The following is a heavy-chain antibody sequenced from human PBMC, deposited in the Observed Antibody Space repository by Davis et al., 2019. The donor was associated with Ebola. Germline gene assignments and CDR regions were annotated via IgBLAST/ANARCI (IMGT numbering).Heavy chain of an antibody. D-gene: IGHD3-10*01. CDR3: SERGSSV. J-gene: IGHJ4*02. CDR1: GVSISRHF. V-gene: IGHV4-59*03. Sequence: PSETLSLTCTVYGVSISRHFWSWIRQHQGKRLEWIGSIYYTGNAYYNSSLASRATISVDTSMNQFSLKLTSVTAADTAMYYCSERGSSVWGQGTLVTVSS. CDR2: IYYTGNA.